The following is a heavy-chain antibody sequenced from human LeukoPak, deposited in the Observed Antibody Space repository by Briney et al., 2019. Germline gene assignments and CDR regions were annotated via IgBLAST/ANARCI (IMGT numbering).Heavy chain of an antibody. CDR1: GFTFSSYW. CDR3: AKGGSYGYESWFDP. J-gene: IGHJ5*02. V-gene: IGHV3-7*03. D-gene: IGHD5-18*01. CDR2: IKQDGSEK. Sequence: PGGSLRLSCAASGFTFSSYWMSWVRQAPGKGLEWVANIKQDGSEKYYVDSVKGRFTISRDNAKNSLYLQMNSLRAEDTAVYYCAKGGSYGYESWFDPWGQGTLVTVSS.